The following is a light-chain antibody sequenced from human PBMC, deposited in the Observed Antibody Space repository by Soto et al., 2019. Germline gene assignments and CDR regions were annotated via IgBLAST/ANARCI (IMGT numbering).Light chain of an antibody. Sequence: QSVLTQPRSVSGSPGQSVTISCTGTSSDIGGDISVSWFQQHPGKAPKLMIYDVSKRPSGVPDSFSGSKSGNTASLTISGLQAEDEADYYCCSSAGTFYVFGTGTKVTVL. CDR2: DVS. V-gene: IGLV2-11*01. CDR1: SSDIGGDIS. CDR3: CSSAGTFYV. J-gene: IGLJ1*01.